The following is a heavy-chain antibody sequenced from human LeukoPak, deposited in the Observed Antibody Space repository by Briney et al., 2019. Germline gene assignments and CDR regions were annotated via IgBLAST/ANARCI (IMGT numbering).Heavy chain of an antibody. CDR2: ISAYTGNT. J-gene: IGHJ4*02. Sequence: GASVKVSCKASGYTFTSTGIIWVRQAPGQGLEWMGWISAYTGNTNYAQKFQGRVTTTTDTSTSTAYMELRSLRSDDTAVYYCARDNWQQLALDNWGQGTLVTVSS. D-gene: IGHD6-13*01. CDR1: GYTFTSTG. CDR3: ARDNWQQLALDN. V-gene: IGHV1-18*01.